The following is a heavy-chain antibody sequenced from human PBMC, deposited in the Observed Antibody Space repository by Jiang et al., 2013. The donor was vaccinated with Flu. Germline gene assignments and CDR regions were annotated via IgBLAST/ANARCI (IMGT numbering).Heavy chain of an antibody. V-gene: IGHV5-51*01. CDR1: GFSFTNYY. Sequence: GAEVKKPGESLKISCRASGFSFTNYYIGWVRQVPGKGLEWMGLIYPTDSETRYSPSFQGQVTISADKSSTTTYLQWISLKASDTAIYYCVRQEVGVGFDFWGQGALVPVSS. J-gene: IGHJ4*02. CDR2: IYPTDSET. D-gene: IGHD1-26*01. CDR3: VRQEVGVGFDF.